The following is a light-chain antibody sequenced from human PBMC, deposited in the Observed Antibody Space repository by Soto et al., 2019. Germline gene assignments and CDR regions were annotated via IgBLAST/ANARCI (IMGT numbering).Light chain of an antibody. Sequence: QSVLTQPPSVSASLGASVTLTCTLSSGYSNYKVDWYQQRPGKGPRFVMRVGTGGIVGSKGDGIPDRFSVLGSGLNRYLTIKNIQEEDESDYHCGADHGSGSNFDVVFGGGTKLTVL. V-gene: IGLV9-49*01. CDR3: GADHGSGSNFDVV. CDR1: SGYSNYK. J-gene: IGLJ2*01. CDR2: VGTGGIVG.